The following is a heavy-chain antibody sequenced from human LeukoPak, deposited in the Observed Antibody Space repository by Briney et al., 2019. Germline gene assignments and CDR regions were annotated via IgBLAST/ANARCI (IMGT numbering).Heavy chain of an antibody. CDR2: IYYSGST. D-gene: IGHD3-3*01. CDR3: ASPEDFWSGYPAHYFDY. CDR1: GGSISSSSYY. J-gene: IGHJ4*02. Sequence: SETLSLTCTVSGGSISSSSYYWGWIRQPPGKGLEWIGSIYYSGSTYYNPSLKSRVTISVDTSKNQFSLKLSSVTAADTAVYYCASPEDFWSGYPAHYFDYWGQGTLVTVSS. V-gene: IGHV4-39*01.